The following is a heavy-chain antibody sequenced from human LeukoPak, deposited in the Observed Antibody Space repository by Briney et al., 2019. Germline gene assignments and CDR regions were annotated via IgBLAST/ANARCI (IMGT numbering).Heavy chain of an antibody. CDR2: ISGSGDST. CDR1: GFTFSSYA. CDR3: AKVLLYGDYFFDY. D-gene: IGHD4-17*01. Sequence: VGSLRLSCAASGFTFSSYAMSWVRQAPGKGLEWVSAISGSGDSTYYADSVKGRFTISRDNSKNTLYLQMNSLRAEDTAVYYCAKVLLYGDYFFDYWGQGTLVTVSS. J-gene: IGHJ4*02. V-gene: IGHV3-23*01.